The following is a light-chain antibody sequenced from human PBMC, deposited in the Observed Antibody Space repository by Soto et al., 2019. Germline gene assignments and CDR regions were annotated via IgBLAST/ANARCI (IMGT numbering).Light chain of an antibody. CDR1: QDISNS. J-gene: IGKJ4*01. V-gene: IGKV1-33*01. CDR2: DAS. CDR3: QQRSNWPPVT. Sequence: DIQMTQSPSSLSASVGDRVTVSCQASQDISNSLNWYQQKPGKAPKLLIYDASNLETGVPSRFSGSGSGTDFTLAISSLEPEDFAVYYCQQRSNWPPVTFGGGTKVDI.